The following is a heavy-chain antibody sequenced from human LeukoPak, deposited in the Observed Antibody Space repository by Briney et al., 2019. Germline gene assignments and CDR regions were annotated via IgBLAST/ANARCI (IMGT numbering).Heavy chain of an antibody. CDR1: GGSISSSSYY. D-gene: IGHD6-19*01. CDR2: IYTSGGT. CDR3: ARGYSSGWQTYYYMDV. J-gene: IGHJ6*03. Sequence: PSETLSLTCTVSGGSISSSSYYWSWIRQPAGKGLEWIGRIYTSGGTNYNPSLKSRVTISVDTSKNQFSLKLNSATAADTAVYQCARGYSSGWQTYYYMDVWGKGTTVTVSS. V-gene: IGHV4-61*02.